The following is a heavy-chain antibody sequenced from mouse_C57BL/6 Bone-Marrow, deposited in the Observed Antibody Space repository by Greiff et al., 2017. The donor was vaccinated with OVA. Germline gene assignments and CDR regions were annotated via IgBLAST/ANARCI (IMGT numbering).Heavy chain of an antibody. CDR1: GFNIKNTY. Sequence: VHVKQSVAELVRPGASVKLSCTASGFNIKNTYMHWVKQRPEQGLEWIGRIDPANGNTKYAPKFQGKATITADTSSNTAYLQLSSLTSEDTAIYYCARYASIYYYGSSPWFAYWGQGTLVTVSA. D-gene: IGHD1-1*01. CDR3: ARYASIYYYGSSPWFAY. V-gene: IGHV14-3*01. CDR2: IDPANGNT. J-gene: IGHJ3*01.